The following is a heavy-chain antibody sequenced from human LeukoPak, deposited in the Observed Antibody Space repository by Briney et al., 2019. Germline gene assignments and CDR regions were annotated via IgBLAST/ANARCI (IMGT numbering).Heavy chain of an antibody. CDR1: GFTFSDYY. CDR2: ISSSGSTI. J-gene: IGHJ4*02. Sequence: PGGSLRLSCAASGFTFSDYYMSWIRQAPGKGLEWVSYISSSGSTIYYADSVKGRFTISRDNAKNSPYLQMNSLRAEDTAVYYCARDAVRGVIAQFDYWGQGTLVTVSS. D-gene: IGHD3-10*01. CDR3: ARDAVRGVIAQFDY. V-gene: IGHV3-11*01.